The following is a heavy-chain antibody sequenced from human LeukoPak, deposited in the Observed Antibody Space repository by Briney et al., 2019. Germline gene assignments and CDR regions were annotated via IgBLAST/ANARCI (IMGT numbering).Heavy chain of an antibody. CDR1: GYSFANYW. J-gene: IGHJ4*02. CDR2: INPGDTNI. D-gene: IGHD1-1*01. V-gene: IGHV5-51*01. CDR3: ARPRRAERDEDF. Sequence: GESLRISCKSSGYSFANYWIGWVRQIPGKGLEWVAMINPGDTNIAYSPSFQAQVTISADRSISTAYLQWSSLKASDTAIYYCARPRRAERDEDFWGQGTLVTVSS.